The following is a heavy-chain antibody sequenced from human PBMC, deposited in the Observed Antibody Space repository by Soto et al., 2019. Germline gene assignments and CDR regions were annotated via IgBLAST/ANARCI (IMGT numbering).Heavy chain of an antibody. CDR3: ASGWQWDIVVVVAAPGSFDI. CDR1: GGSISSGGYY. CDR2: IYYSGST. D-gene: IGHD2-15*01. V-gene: IGHV4-31*03. Sequence: PSETLSLTCTVSGGSISSGGYYWSWIRQHPGKGLEWIGYIYYSGSTYYNPSLKSRVTISVDTSKNQFSLKLSSVTAADTAVYYCASGWQWDIVVVVAAPGSFDIWGQGTMVTVSS. J-gene: IGHJ3*02.